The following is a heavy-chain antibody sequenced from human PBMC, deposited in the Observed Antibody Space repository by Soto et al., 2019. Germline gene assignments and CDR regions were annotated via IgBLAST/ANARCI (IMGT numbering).Heavy chain of an antibody. CDR2: IYYSGST. CDR3: ARDALRVGIDY. V-gene: IGHV4-59*01. J-gene: IGHJ4*02. CDR1: GGSISSYY. Sequence: SEILSLTCTVSGGSISSYYWSWIRQPPGKGLEWIGYIYYSGSTNYNPSLKSRVTISVDTSKNQFSLKLSSVTAADTAVYYCARDALRVGIDYWGQGTLVTVSS.